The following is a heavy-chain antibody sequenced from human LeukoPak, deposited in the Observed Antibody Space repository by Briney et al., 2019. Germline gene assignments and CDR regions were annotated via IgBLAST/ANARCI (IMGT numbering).Heavy chain of an antibody. Sequence: PGGSLRLSCAASGFTFSSYAMNWVRQAPGKGLEWVSSISSSSSYIYYADSVKGRFTISRDNAKNSLYLQMNSLRAEDTAVYYCARARPYSSSSFDYWGQGTLVTVSS. D-gene: IGHD6-13*01. J-gene: IGHJ4*02. V-gene: IGHV3-21*01. CDR1: GFTFSSYA. CDR2: ISSSSSYI. CDR3: ARARPYSSSSFDY.